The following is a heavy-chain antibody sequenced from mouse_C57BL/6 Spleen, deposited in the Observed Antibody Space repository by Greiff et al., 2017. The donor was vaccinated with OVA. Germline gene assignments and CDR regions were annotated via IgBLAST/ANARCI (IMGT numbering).Heavy chain of an antibody. D-gene: IGHD1-1*01. J-gene: IGHJ1*03. V-gene: IGHV1-12*01. CDR3: ARFNYYGSSYDWYFDV. CDR1: GYTFTSYN. CDR2: IYPGNGDT. Sequence: QVQLKESGAELVRPGASVKMSCKASGYTFTSYNMHWVKQTPRQGLEWIGAIYPGNGDTSYNQKFKGKATLTVDKSSSTAYMQLSSLTSEDSAVYFCARFNYYGSSYDWYFDVWGTGTTVTVSS.